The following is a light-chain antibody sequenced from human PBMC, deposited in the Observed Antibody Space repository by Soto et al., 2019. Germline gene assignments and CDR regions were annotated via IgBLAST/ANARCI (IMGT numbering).Light chain of an antibody. CDR2: AAS. CDR3: QQHGSTPLIT. Sequence: IQLNQSPSALSAYVGDRATITCRASQHINSYLAWYQQKPGKAPKLLIYAASTRPSGVPSRFSGRGSGTDFTLTISSLQPEDFAAYYCQQHGSTPLITFGQGTRLEIK. J-gene: IGKJ5*01. V-gene: IGKV1-9*01. CDR1: QHINSY.